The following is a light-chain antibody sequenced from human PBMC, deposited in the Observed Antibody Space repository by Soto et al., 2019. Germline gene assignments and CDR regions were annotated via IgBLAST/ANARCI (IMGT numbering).Light chain of an antibody. CDR2: DAS. CDR3: QQRSDWPPWT. J-gene: IGKJ1*01. CDR1: QSVSNY. V-gene: IGKV3-11*01. Sequence: EIVLTQSPATLSLSPGERATLSCRASQSVSNYLAWYQQKPGQGPRLLIYDASNRATGIPARFSGSGSGTNFTLTISSLEPEDFAVYYCQQRSDWPPWTFGQGTKVDIK.